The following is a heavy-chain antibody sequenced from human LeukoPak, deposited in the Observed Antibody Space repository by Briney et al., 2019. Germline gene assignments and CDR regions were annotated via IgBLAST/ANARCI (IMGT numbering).Heavy chain of an antibody. CDR2: TNHSGST. CDR1: GGSFSGYY. V-gene: IGHV4-34*01. J-gene: IGHJ4*02. Sequence: SETLSLTCAVYGGSFSGYYWSWIRQPPGKGLEWIGETNHSGSTNYNPSLKSRVTISVDTSKNQFSLKLSSVTAADTAVYYCASRDDILTGFNYWGQGTLVTVSS. CDR3: ASRDDILTGFNY. D-gene: IGHD3-9*01.